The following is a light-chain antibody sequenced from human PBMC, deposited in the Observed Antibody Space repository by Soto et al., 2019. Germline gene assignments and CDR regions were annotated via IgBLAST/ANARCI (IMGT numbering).Light chain of an antibody. CDR2: EGT. CDR3: CSYAGRTAI. V-gene: IGLV2-23*01. CDR1: SSDVGTYNL. Sequence: QSVLTQPASVSVSPGQSITISCTGTSSDVGTYNLVSWYQRHPGKAPKVMIYEGTRRPSGVSNRFSGSKSGNTASLTISGLQTEDEAEYYCCSYAGRTAIFGGGTKLTVL. J-gene: IGLJ2*01.